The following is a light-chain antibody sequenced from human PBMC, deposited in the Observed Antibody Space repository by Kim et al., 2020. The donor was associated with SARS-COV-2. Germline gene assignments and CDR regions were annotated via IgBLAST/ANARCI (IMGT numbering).Light chain of an antibody. CDR2: YDS. J-gene: IGLJ2*01. CDR3: QVWDSRTDHVV. Sequence: SYELTQPPSVSVAPGKTASITCGGNNIGSNSLHWYQQKSGQAPVMVKYYDSDRPSGIPERFSGSNSGNTATLTISRVEAGDEADYYCQVWDSRTDHVVFGGGTQLTVL. CDR1: NIGSNS. V-gene: IGLV3-21*04.